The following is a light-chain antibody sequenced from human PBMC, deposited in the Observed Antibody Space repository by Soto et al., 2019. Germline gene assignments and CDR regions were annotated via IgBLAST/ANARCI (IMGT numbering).Light chain of an antibody. CDR2: EVS. J-gene: IGLJ1*01. CDR1: SSDVGGYNY. CDR3: SSYTSSSTLV. Sequence: QSVLTQPASVSGSPGQSITISCTGTSSDVGGYNYVSWHQLHPGKAPKLMVYEVSNRPSGVSNRFSGSKSGNTASLTISGLQAEDEADYYCSSYTSSSTLVFGTGTKVTVL. V-gene: IGLV2-14*01.